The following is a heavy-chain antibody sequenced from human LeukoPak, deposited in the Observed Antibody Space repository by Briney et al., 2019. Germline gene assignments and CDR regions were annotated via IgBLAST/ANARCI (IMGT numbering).Heavy chain of an antibody. Sequence: GGSLRLSCAASGFTFSNYAMRWVRQAPGKGLEWVSGISGSGDSTYYADSVKGRFTLSRDNSKNTLYLQMNSLRAEDTAVYYCARDQGYFSVTYYYDSSGYFPDYWGQGTLVTVSS. CDR3: ARDQGYFSVTYYYDSSGYFPDY. D-gene: IGHD3-22*01. CDR1: GFTFSNYA. J-gene: IGHJ4*02. CDR2: ISGSGDST. V-gene: IGHV3-23*01.